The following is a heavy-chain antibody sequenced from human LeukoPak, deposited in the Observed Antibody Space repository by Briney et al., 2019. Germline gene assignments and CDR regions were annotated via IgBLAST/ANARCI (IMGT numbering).Heavy chain of an antibody. CDR2: ISSSGSTI. CDR3: ARRGVYYDILTGYTDTTFDY. Sequence: GGSLRLSCAASGFTFSSYEMNWVRQAPGKGLEWVSYISSSGSTIYYADSVKGRFTISRDNAKNSLYLQMNSLRAEDTAVYYCARRGVYYDILTGYTDTTFDYWGQGTLVTVSS. J-gene: IGHJ4*02. D-gene: IGHD3-9*01. V-gene: IGHV3-48*03. CDR1: GFTFSSYE.